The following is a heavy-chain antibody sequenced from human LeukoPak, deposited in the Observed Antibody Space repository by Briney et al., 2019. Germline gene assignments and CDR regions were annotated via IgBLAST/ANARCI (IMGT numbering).Heavy chain of an antibody. J-gene: IGHJ4*02. Sequence: WVRQAPGKGLEWIGSIYYSGSTYYNPSLKSRVTISVDTSKNQFSLKLSSVTAADTAVYYCAREEMATISYWGQGTLVTVSS. D-gene: IGHD5-24*01. V-gene: IGHV4-39*07. CDR2: IYYSGST. CDR3: AREEMATISY.